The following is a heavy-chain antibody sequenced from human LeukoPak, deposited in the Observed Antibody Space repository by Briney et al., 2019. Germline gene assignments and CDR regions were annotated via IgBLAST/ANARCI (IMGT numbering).Heavy chain of an antibody. CDR1: GGSISSGGYS. CDR3: ARIPLRYFDWFGRDGMDV. J-gene: IGHJ6*02. V-gene: IGHV4-30-2*02. D-gene: IGHD3-9*01. CDR2: IYHSGST. Sequence: PSETLSLTCAVSGGSISSGGYSWSWIRQPPGKGLEWIGYIYHSGSTYYNLSLKSRVTISVDRSKNQFSLKLSSVTAADTAVYYCARIPLRYFDWFGRDGMDVWGQGTTVTVSS.